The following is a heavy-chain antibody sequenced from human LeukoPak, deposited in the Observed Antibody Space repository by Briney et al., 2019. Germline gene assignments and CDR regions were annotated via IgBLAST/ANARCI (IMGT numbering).Heavy chain of an antibody. V-gene: IGHV1-2*02. D-gene: IGHD4-17*01. Sequence: ASVKVSCKASGYTFTGYYMHWVRQAPGQGLEWMGWINPNSGGTNYAQKFQGRVTMTRGTSISTAYLQWSSLKASDTAMYYCASCTVTTHDAFDIWGQGTMVTVSS. CDR3: ASCTVTTHDAFDI. J-gene: IGHJ3*02. CDR2: INPNSGGT. CDR1: GYTFTGYY.